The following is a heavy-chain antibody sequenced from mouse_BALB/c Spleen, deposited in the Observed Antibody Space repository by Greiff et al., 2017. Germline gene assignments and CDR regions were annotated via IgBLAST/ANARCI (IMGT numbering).Heavy chain of an antibody. Sequence: EVQLQQSGPELVKPGASVKISCKASGYSFTGYYMHWVKQSHVKSLEWIGRINPYNGATSYNQNFKDKASLTVDKSSSTAYMELHSLTSEDSAVYYCARGNYRYDEAWFAYWGQGTLVTVSA. CDR3: ARGNYRYDEAWFAY. D-gene: IGHD2-14*01. CDR2: INPYNGAT. CDR1: GYSFTGYY. V-gene: IGHV1-31*01. J-gene: IGHJ3*01.